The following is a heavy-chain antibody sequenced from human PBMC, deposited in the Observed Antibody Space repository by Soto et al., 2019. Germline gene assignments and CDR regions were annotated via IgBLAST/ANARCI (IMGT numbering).Heavy chain of an antibody. D-gene: IGHD6-19*01. CDR2: VDYRGNT. CDR3: ARESGAVAERLPPDY. J-gene: IGHJ4*02. Sequence: SETLSLTCTVSGDSISTSAYYWGWIRQRPGTGLEWSGSVDYRGNTYYNPSLKSRVTISVDTAKNQFSLRLSSVTAEDTAVYYCARESGAVAERLPPDYWGQGTLVTVSS. CDR1: GDSISTSAYY. V-gene: IGHV4-39*02.